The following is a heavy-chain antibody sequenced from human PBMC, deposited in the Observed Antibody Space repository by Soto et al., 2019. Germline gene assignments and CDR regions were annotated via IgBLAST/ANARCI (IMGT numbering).Heavy chain of an antibody. D-gene: IGHD3-10*01. CDR1: GYTFTSYG. CDR3: ARDTHYTMVRGVPLDY. Sequence: SVKVSCKASGYTFTSYGISWVRQAPGQGLEWMGWISAYNGNTNYAQKLQGRVTMTTDTSTSTAYMELRSLRSDDTAVYYCARDTHYTMVRGVPLDYWGQGTLVTVSS. J-gene: IGHJ4*02. V-gene: IGHV1-18*01. CDR2: ISAYNGNT.